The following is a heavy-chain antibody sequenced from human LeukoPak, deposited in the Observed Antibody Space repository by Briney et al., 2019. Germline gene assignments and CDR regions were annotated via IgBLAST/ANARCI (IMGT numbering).Heavy chain of an antibody. CDR1: GFTFSSYA. Sequence: GGSLRLSCAASGFTFSSYAMSWVRQAPGKGLEWVSAISGSGGSTYYADSVKGWFHNPRDNSKNTLSVQTNSLRAEDTAVYYCANGRKRFLEWLFKPVPDAFDIWGQGTMVTVSS. CDR3: ANGRKRFLEWLFKPVPDAFDI. J-gene: IGHJ3*02. D-gene: IGHD3-3*01. CDR2: ISGSGGST. V-gene: IGHV3-23*01.